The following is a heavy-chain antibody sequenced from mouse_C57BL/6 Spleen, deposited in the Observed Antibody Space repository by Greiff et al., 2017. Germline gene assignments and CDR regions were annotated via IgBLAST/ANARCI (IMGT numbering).Heavy chain of an antibody. J-gene: IGHJ2*01. V-gene: IGHV5-9-1*02. CDR3: TRAITTVVAYYFDY. CDR1: GFTFSSYA. Sequence: EVMLVESGEGLVKPGGSLKLSCAASGFTFSSYAMSWVRQTPEKRLEWVAYISSGGDYIYYADTVKGRFTISRDNARNTLYLQMSSLKSEDTAMYYCTRAITTVVAYYFDYWGQGTTLTVSS. D-gene: IGHD1-1*01. CDR2: ISSGGDYI.